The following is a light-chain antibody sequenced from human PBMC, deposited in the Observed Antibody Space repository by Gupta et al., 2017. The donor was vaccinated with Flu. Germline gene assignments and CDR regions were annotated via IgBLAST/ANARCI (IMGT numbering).Light chain of an antibody. J-gene: IGKJ4*01. V-gene: IGKV3-11*01. Sequence: EIVLTQSPATLSLSPGERATLSCRASQSVSSYLAWYKQKPGQAPRLLIYDASNRDTGIPARFSGSGYGTDFTLTISSREPEDFAVYYCQQHSNWPPITFGRGTQVEIK. CDR3: QQHSNWPPIT. CDR2: DAS. CDR1: QSVSSY.